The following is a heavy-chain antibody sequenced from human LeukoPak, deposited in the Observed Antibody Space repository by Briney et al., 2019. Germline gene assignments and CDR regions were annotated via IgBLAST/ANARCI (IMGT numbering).Heavy chain of an antibody. V-gene: IGHV1-18*01. CDR3: ARAPRGGASDY. D-gene: IGHD1-26*01. J-gene: IGHJ4*02. CDR2: ISAYNGNT. CDR1: GYTFTTYG. Sequence: GASVKVSCKASGYTFTTYGISWVRQAPGQGLEWMGWISAYNGNTNYAQKLQGRVTMTTDTSASTAYMELRSLTSDDTAVYYCARAPRGGASDYWGQGTLVTVSS.